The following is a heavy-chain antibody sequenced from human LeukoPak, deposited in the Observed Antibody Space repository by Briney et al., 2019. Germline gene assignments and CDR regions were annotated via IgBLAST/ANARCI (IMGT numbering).Heavy chain of an antibody. J-gene: IGHJ6*03. CDR1: GFTFSYYC. Sequence: PGGSLRLSCAASGFTFSYYCMSWVRQAPGKGLEWVANIKQDGSEKYYVDSVKGRFTISRDNAKNSLYLQMNSLRAEDTAVYYCARDFGHGDYYYYMDVWRKRTMVTVSS. CDR3: ARDFGHGDYYYYMDV. CDR2: IKQDGSEK. D-gene: IGHD3-10*01. V-gene: IGHV3-7*01.